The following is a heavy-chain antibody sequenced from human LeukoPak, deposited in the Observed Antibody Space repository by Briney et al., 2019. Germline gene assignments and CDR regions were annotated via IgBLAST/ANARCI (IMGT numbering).Heavy chain of an antibody. CDR3: AKDLDYGGNSGLDY. Sequence: GRSLRLSCAASGFIFSDYYMSWIRQAPGKGLEWVSYVSSSGITIYYADSVKGRFTISRDNAKNSLYLQMNSLRAEDMALYYCAKDLDYGGNSGLDYWGQGTLVTVSS. CDR2: VSSSGITI. V-gene: IGHV3-11*01. D-gene: IGHD4-23*01. CDR1: GFIFSDYY. J-gene: IGHJ4*02.